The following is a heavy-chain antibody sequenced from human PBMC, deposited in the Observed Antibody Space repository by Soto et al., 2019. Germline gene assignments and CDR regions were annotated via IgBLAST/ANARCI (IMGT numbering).Heavy chain of an antibody. Sequence: GGSLRLSCAASGFTFSSYGMHWVRQAPGKGLEWVAVISYDGSNKYYADSVKGRFTISRDNSKNTLYLQMDSLRAEDTAVYYCAKDGLGAYTYGSYYFDYWGQGTLVTVSS. V-gene: IGHV3-30*18. J-gene: IGHJ4*01. CDR1: GFTFSSYG. D-gene: IGHD5-18*01. CDR2: ISYDGSNK. CDR3: AKDGLGAYTYGSYYFDY.